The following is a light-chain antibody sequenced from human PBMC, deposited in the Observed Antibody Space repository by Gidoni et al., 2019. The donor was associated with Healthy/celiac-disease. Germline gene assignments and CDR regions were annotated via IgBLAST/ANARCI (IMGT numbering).Light chain of an antibody. J-gene: IGKJ1*01. CDR1: QSVSSSY. Sequence: VLTQSPGTLSLSPGERATLACRASQSVSSSYLAWYQQKPGQAPRLLIYGASSRATGIPDRFSGSGSGTDFTLTISRLEPEDFAVYYCQQYGSSPETFGQGTKVEIK. V-gene: IGKV3-20*01. CDR3: QQYGSSPET. CDR2: GAS.